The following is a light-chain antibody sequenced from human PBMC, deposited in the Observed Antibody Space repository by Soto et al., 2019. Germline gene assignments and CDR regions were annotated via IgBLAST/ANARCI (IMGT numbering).Light chain of an antibody. CDR1: QDIKTY. V-gene: IGKV1-9*01. CDR3: QHLNNYPPCT. J-gene: IGKJ3*01. Sequence: IQLTQSPSSLSASVGDRVSITCRASQDIKTYLAWYQQKEGKAPKLLISGTFTLQSGVPSRFNGSGSGTDFTLTISRLQPEDCATYDCQHLNNYPPCTFGPGTKVDLE. CDR2: GTF.